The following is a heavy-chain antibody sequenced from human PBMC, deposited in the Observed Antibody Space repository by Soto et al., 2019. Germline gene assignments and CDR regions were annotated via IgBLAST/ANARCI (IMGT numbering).Heavy chain of an antibody. CDR2: ISGSGSNP. CDR1: GFTFSSYA. D-gene: IGHD4-17*01. CDR3: AKTDSMTIRDGCEH. V-gene: IGHV3-23*01. J-gene: IGHJ4*02. Sequence: EVQVLESGGGLVQPGGSLRLSCAASGFTFSSYAMRWVRQAPGKGLEWVAAISGSGSNPYYADSVKGRFTISRDNSKNTLYLQMNSLRAEDPALYYCAKTDSMTIRDGCEHGGQGTLVTVSS.